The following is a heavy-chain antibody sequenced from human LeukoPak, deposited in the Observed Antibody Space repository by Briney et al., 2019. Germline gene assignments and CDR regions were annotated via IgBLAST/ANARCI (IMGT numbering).Heavy chain of an antibody. Sequence: PGRSLRLSCAASGFTSSSYGMHWVRQAPAKGLEWVAVIWYDGSTKYYADSVKGRFTISRDNSKNTLYLQMNSLRAEDTAVYYCARNTYYYDSSGYYRVDAFDIWGQGTMVTASS. V-gene: IGHV3-33*01. J-gene: IGHJ3*02. D-gene: IGHD3-22*01. CDR2: IWYDGSTK. CDR1: GFTSSSYG. CDR3: ARNTYYYDSSGYYRVDAFDI.